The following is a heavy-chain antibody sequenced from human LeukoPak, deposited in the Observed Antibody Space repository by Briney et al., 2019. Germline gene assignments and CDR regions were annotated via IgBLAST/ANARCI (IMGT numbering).Heavy chain of an antibody. CDR2: FDPEDGET. Sequence: ASVKVSCKVSGYTLTELSMHWVRQAPGKGLEWMGGFDPEDGETIYAQKFQGRVTITADKSTSTAYMELSSLRSEDTAVYYCAPDGYNYYFDYWGQGTLVTVSS. CDR1: GYTLTELS. V-gene: IGHV1-24*01. J-gene: IGHJ4*02. CDR3: APDGYNYYFDY. D-gene: IGHD5-24*01.